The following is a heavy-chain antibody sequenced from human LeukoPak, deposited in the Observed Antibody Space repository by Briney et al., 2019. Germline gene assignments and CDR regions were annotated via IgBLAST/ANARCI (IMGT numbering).Heavy chain of an antibody. CDR1: GYSISSGYY. V-gene: IGHV4-61*01. CDR2: IYYSGST. CDR3: AREYDFLDV. D-gene: IGHD3-3*01. Sequence: PSETLSLTCTVSGYSISSGYYWGWIRQPPGKGLEWIGYIYYSGSTNYNPSLKSRVTISVDTSKNQFSLKLSSVTAADTAVYYCAREYDFLDVWDKGTTVTVSS. J-gene: IGHJ6*04.